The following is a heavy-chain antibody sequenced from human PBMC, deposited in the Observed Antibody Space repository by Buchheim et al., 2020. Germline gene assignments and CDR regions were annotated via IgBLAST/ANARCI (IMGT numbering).Heavy chain of an antibody. CDR1: SGSVGSRTYH. CDR2: ISYTEST. Sequence: HVQLRESGPGLVKPSETLSLTCTVSSGSVGSRTYHWSWIRQPPGKGLEWIGHISYTESTNYSPSLKSRATISVDMSKNQFSLKLTSMTAADTAVYYCARDRARDYDIMTGTYFYGMDVWGQGTT. V-gene: IGHV4-61*01. D-gene: IGHD3-9*01. J-gene: IGHJ6*02. CDR3: ARDRARDYDIMTGTYFYGMDV.